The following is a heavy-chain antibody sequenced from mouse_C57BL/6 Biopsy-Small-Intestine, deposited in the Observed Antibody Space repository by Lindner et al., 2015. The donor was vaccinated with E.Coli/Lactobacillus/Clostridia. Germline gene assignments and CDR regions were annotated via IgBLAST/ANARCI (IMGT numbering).Heavy chain of an antibody. V-gene: IGHV1S55*01. Sequence: SVKVSCKASGYSFPSYGISWVRQAPGQGLEWMGWVSAYSGQTDYPQSFQGRVTMTTDTSTDTAYMELRSLQSDDTAVYYCARDGRYSGTPLDYWGQGTLVTVSS. CDR2: VSAYSGQT. CDR1: GYSFPSYG. D-gene: IGHD2-14*01. CDR3: ARDGRYSGTPLDY. J-gene: IGHJ4*01.